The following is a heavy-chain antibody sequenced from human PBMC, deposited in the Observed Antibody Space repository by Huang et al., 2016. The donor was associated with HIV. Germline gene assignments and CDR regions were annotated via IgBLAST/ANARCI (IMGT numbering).Heavy chain of an antibody. J-gene: IGHJ6*03. D-gene: IGHD5-18*01. CDR1: GYTISSFG. Sequence: QVQLVQSGAEVKKPGASVKVSCKASGYTISSFGIIWVRQAPGQGLEWVGMIRVYNGNTKIAQKFQGRRTMTTETSTSTAYMELRSLRSDDTAVYYCARGGGRQLWLLGYYYMDVWGNGTTVTVSS. CDR3: ARGGGRQLWLLGYYYMDV. CDR2: IRVYNGNT. V-gene: IGHV1-18*01.